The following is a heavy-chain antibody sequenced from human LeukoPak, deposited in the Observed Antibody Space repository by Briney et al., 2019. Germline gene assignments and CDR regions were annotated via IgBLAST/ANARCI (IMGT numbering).Heavy chain of an antibody. J-gene: IGHJ4*02. D-gene: IGHD3-22*01. CDR1: GSIFTSYW. V-gene: IGHV5-51*01. CDR3: ARSIHYDSSVYYYY. CDR2: IYPGDSYT. Sequence: GASMEISSEGSGSIFTSYWIGWVRELPGKGVERMGIIYPGDSYTRYTPSFQRQVTISADKSISTAYLQWSSLKASDTAMYYCARSIHYDSSVYYYYWGQGTLVTVSS.